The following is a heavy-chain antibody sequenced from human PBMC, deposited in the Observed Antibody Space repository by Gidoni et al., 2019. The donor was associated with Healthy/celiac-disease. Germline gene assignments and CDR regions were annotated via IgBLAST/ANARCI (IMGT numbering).Heavy chain of an antibody. CDR1: GGSISSYY. CDR2: IYYSGST. Sequence: QVQLQESGPGLVKPSETLSLTCTVSGGSISSYYWSWIRQPPGKGLEWIGYIYYSGSTNYNPSLKSRVTISVDTSKNQFSLKLSSVTAADTAVYYCARGGGYDVVHFDYWGQGTLVTVSS. D-gene: IGHD5-12*01. J-gene: IGHJ4*02. V-gene: IGHV4-59*01. CDR3: ARGGGYDVVHFDY.